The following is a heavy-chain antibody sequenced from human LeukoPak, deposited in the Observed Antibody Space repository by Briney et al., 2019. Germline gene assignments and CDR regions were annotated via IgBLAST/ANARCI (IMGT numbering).Heavy chain of an antibody. V-gene: IGHV3-7*04. D-gene: IGHD3-16*01. CDR3: ARWGGGFDY. CDR1: GYTFSRYW. CDR2: IKQDGSAK. J-gene: IGHJ4*02. Sequence: PGGSLRLSCAASGYTFSRYWISWVRQAPGKGLEWWANIKQDGSAKYYGDSVEGRFTISRDNAKNSLYLQMNSLRAEDTAVYYCARWGGGFDYWGQGTLVTVSS.